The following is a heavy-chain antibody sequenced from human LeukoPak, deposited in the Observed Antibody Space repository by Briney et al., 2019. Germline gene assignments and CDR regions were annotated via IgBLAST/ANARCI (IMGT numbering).Heavy chain of an antibody. V-gene: IGHV1-69*01. CDR1: GFTFSSYA. CDR3: ARPTLKSFDY. CDR2: IIPIFATA. J-gene: IGHJ4*02. D-gene: IGHD5-12*01. Sequence: TGGSLRLSCAASGFTFSSYAISWVRQAPGQGLEWMGGIIPIFATANYAQKFQGRVTITADESTSTAYMELSSLRPEDTAVYYCARPTLKSFDYWGQGALVTVSS.